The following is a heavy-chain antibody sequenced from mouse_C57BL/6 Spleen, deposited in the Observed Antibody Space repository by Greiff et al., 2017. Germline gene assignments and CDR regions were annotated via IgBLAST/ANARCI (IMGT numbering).Heavy chain of an antibody. J-gene: IGHJ4*01. CDR1: GYTFTSYW. Sequence: QVQLQQPGAELVKPGASVKLSCKASGYTFTSYWLQWVKQRPGQGLEWIGEIDPSDSYTNYNQKFKGKATLTVDTSSSTAYMQLSSLTSEDSAVYYCARYHVYAMDYWGQGTSVTVSS. CDR2: IDPSDSYT. V-gene: IGHV1-50*01. CDR3: ARYHVYAMDY.